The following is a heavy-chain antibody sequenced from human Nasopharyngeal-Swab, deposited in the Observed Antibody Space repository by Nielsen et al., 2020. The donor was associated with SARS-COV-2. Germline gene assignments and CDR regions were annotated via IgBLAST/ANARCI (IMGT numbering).Heavy chain of an antibody. V-gene: IGHV3-7*01. D-gene: IGHD2/OR15-2a*01. CDR2: IKQDGSEK. CDR3: ARDFYGGASGDYHYYYGMDV. Sequence: GGSLRLSCAASGFTFSSYWMSWVRQAPGKGLEWVANIKQDGSEKYYVDSVKGRYTISRDNAKNSLYLQMNSLRAEDTAVYYCARDFYGGASGDYHYYYGMDVWSQGTTVTVSS. CDR1: GFTFSSYW. J-gene: IGHJ6*02.